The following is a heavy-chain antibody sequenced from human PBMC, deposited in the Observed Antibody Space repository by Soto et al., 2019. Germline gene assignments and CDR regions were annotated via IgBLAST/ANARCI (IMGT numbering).Heavy chain of an antibody. V-gene: IGHV3-15*01. J-gene: IGHJ4*02. CDR1: GFTCSNAW. Sequence: EAQLVESGGGLVTPGESLRLSCVASGFTCSNAWMSWVRQGPGKGLEWIGRITSKSAGETTAYAAPVTGRFTVSRDDLKNTLYLQVNSLKTEDTGIYYCYTEHTLFMAHWGQGTLVTVSS. CDR3: YTEHTLFMAH. CDR2: ITSKSAGETT.